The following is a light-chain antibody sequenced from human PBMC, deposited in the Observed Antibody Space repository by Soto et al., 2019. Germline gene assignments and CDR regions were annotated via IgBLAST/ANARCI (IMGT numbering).Light chain of an antibody. CDR3: QQYGSSPLT. V-gene: IGKV3-20*01. CDR2: DAS. J-gene: IGKJ4*01. Sequence: IVLTQSPGTLSLSPGERATLSCRASQTVRNNYLAWYQQEPGQAPRLLIYDASSRATGIPDRFSGGGSGTGFTLTISRLEPEDFAVYYCQQYGSSPLTFGGGTQIDIK. CDR1: QTVRNNY.